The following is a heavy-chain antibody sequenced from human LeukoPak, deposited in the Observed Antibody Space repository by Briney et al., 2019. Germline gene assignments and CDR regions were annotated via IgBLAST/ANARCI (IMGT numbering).Heavy chain of an antibody. CDR3: ARGSIGYCSSTSCYLPRTNWFDP. Sequence: SETVSLTCAVYGGTFSGYYWSWIRQPPGKGLEWIGEINHSGSTNYNPSLKSRVTISVDTSKNQFSLKLSSVTAADTAVYYCARGSIGYCSSTSCYLPRTNWFDPWGQGTLVTVSS. CDR1: GGTFSGYY. CDR2: INHSGST. J-gene: IGHJ5*02. V-gene: IGHV4-34*01. D-gene: IGHD2-2*01.